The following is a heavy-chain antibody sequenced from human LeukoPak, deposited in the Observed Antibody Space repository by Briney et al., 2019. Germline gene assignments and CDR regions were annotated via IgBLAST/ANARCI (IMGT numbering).Heavy chain of an antibody. V-gene: IGHV4-39*07. Sequence: PSETLSLTCTVSGGSISSSSYYWGWIRQPPGKGLEWIGSIYYSGSTYYNPSLKSRVTISVDTSKNQFSLKLSSVTAADTAVYYCARASSWSDAFDIWGQGTMVTVSS. CDR3: ARASSWSDAFDI. CDR1: GGSISSSSYY. J-gene: IGHJ3*02. D-gene: IGHD6-13*01. CDR2: IYYSGST.